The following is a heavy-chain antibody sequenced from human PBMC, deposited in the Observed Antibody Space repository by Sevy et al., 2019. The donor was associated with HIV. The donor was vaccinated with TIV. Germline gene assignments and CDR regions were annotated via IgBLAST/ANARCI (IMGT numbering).Heavy chain of an antibody. CDR1: GFSFDDYA. D-gene: IGHD1-20*01. CDR2: ICWNGASI. J-gene: IGHJ4*02. V-gene: IGHV3-9*01. CDR3: VKVEYNWNRFAY. Sequence: SCVASGFSFDDYAIHWVRQPPGKGLEWVSGICWNGASIGYADSVKGRFTIYRDIAKNSLYLQMNSLRTDDTALYYCVKVEYNWNRFAYWGQGTVFTVSS.